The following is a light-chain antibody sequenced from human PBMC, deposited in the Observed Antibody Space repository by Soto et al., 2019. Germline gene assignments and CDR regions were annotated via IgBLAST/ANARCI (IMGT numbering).Light chain of an antibody. CDR3: SSYTNSATRV. CDR1: SSDVGGYNY. J-gene: IGLJ3*02. V-gene: IGLV2-14*01. CDR2: EVS. Sequence: QSALTQPASVSGSPGQSITISCTGTSSDVGGYNYVSWYQQHPGKAPKLIIYEVSDRPSGVSNRFSGSKSGNTASLTISGLQAEDEADYYCSSYTNSATRVFGGGTKVTVL.